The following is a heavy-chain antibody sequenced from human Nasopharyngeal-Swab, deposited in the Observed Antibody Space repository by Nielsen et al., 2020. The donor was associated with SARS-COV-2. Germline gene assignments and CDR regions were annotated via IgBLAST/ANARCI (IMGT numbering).Heavy chain of an antibody. J-gene: IGHJ4*02. V-gene: IGHV3-23*01. Sequence: GESLKISCAASGFPFSSYAMSWVRQAPGKGLEWVSAISGSGGSTYYADSVKGQFTISRDNSKNTLYLQMNSLRAEDTAVYYCAKRPTGSTFGDWGQGTLVTVSS. CDR1: GFPFSSYA. CDR2: ISGSGGST. D-gene: IGHD3-16*01. CDR3: AKRPTGSTFGD.